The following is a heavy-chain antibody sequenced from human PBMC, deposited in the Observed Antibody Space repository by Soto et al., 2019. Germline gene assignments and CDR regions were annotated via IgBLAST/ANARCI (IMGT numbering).Heavy chain of an antibody. J-gene: IGHJ5*02. Sequence: GGSLRLSCAASGFTFSSYGMHWVRQAPGKGLEWVAVISYDGSNKYYADSVKGRFTISRDNSKNTLYLQMNSLRAEDTAVYYCASLHQYPGGSRAAAGTGAAWFDPWGQGTLVTVSS. CDR1: GFTFSSYG. V-gene: IGHV3-30*03. D-gene: IGHD6-13*01. CDR3: ASLHQYPGGSRAAAGTGAAWFDP. CDR2: ISYDGSNK.